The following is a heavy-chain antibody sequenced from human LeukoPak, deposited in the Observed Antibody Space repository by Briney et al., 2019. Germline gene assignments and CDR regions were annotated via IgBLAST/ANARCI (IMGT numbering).Heavy chain of an antibody. CDR1: GGSISSYY. CDR2: IYTSGST. D-gene: IGHD3-22*01. J-gene: IGHJ6*02. V-gene: IGHV4-4*07. CDR3: ARVDDSSGYYNYYYGVDV. Sequence: SETLSLTCTVSGGSISSYYWSWIRQPAGKGLEWIGRIYTSGSTNYNPSLKSRVTMSVDTSKNQFSLKLSSVTAADTAVYYCARVDDSSGYYNYYYGVDVWGQGTTVTVSS.